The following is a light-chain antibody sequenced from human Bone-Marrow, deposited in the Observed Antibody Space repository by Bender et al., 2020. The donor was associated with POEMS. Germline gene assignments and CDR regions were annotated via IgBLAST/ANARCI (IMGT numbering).Light chain of an antibody. J-gene: IGLJ2*01. CDR3: QVWDRSGDRPYVV. Sequence: QSALTQPPSASGSPGQSVTMSCTGTSSDIGIYNFVSWYQQYPGKVPKLIIYDVSFRPSGVSNRFSGSKSGNTASLTISGVEAGDEAAYYCQVWDRSGDRPYVVFGGGTTLTVL. CDR1: SSDIGIYNF. V-gene: IGLV2-8*01. CDR2: DVS.